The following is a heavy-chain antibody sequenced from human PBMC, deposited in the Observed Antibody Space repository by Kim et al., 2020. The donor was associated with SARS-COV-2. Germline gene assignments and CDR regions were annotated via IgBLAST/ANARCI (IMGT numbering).Heavy chain of an antibody. CDR3: AREGSSIGALIGY. CDR2: IKQDGSEI. D-gene: IGHD6-6*01. J-gene: IGHJ4*02. V-gene: IGHV3-7*01. Sequence: GGSLRLSCAASGFSFSNYWMSWVRQAPGKGLEWLANIKQDGSEIYYVDSVKGRFTISRDNAKNSLFLQMNSLRAEETAVYYCAREGSSIGALIGYWGQGTLVTVSS. CDR1: GFSFSNYW.